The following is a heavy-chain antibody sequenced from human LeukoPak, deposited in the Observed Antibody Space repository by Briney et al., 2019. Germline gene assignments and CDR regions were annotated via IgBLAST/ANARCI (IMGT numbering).Heavy chain of an antibody. Sequence: TGGSLRLSCAASGFTFSSYSMNWVRQAPGKGLEWVSSISSSTIYIYDADSVKGRFTISRDNAKNTLYLEMNSLRAEDTAMYYCIRVNTGEGFDYCSQGTLVTVSS. D-gene: IGHD1-14*01. CDR3: IRVNTGEGFDY. V-gene: IGHV3-21*06. CDR1: GFTFSSYS. CDR2: ISSSTIYI. J-gene: IGHJ4*02.